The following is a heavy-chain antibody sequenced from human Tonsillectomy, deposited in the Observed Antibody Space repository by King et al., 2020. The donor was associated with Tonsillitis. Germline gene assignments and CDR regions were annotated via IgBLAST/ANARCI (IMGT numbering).Heavy chain of an antibody. Sequence: QLVQSGAEVKKPGESLKISCKGSGYSFTSYWICWVRQMPGKGLEWMGNIYPGDTDTRYRPSFQGQVTISADKSISTAYLQWSSLKASDTARYYCAIPVYEDSSGYYIGWYFALWGRGPLVPVSS. J-gene: IGHJ2*01. CDR1: GYSFTSYW. CDR2: IYPGDTDT. CDR3: AIPVYEDSSGYYIGWYFAL. D-gene: IGHD3-22*01. V-gene: IGHV5-51*01.